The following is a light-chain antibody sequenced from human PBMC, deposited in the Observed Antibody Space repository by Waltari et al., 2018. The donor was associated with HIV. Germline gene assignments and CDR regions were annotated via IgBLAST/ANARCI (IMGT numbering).Light chain of an antibody. CDR3: AAWDDYLNGYV. J-gene: IGLJ1*01. Sequence: QSVLTQPPSVSEAPRQRVTISCSGSSSNIGNNAVNWYQQLPGKAPKLLIYYDDLWSSGVADRFAGSKSGTSASLAIRGLQSEDEAEYYCAAWDDYLNGYVFGSGTKVTVL. CDR2: YDD. CDR1: SSNIGNNA. V-gene: IGLV1-36*01.